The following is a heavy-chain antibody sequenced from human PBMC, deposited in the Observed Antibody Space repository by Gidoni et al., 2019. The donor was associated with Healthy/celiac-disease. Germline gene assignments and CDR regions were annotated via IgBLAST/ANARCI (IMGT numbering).Heavy chain of an antibody. CDR3: AKAAGGSGWYSYYFDY. CDR2: ISGSGGST. CDR1: FTFSSYA. D-gene: IGHD6-19*01. Sequence: FTFSSYAMSWVRQAPGKGLEWVSAISGSGGSTYYADSVKGRFTISRDNSKNTLYLQMNSLRAEDTAVYYCAKAAGGSGWYSYYFDYWGQGTLVTVSS. J-gene: IGHJ4*02. V-gene: IGHV3-23*01.